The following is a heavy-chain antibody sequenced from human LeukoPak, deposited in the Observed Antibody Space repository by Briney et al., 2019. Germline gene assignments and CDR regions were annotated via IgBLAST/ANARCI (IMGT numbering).Heavy chain of an antibody. CDR3: ARDRDYGGAGFDY. J-gene: IGHJ4*02. CDR2: IYYSGST. D-gene: IGHD4-17*01. CDR1: GGSISSGGYY. Sequence: SETLSLTCTVSGGSISSGGYYWSWIRQHPGKGLEWIGYIYYSGSTYYNPSLKSRVTISVDTSKNQFSLKLSSVTAADTAVYYCARDRDYGGAGFDYWGQGTLVTVPS. V-gene: IGHV4-31*03.